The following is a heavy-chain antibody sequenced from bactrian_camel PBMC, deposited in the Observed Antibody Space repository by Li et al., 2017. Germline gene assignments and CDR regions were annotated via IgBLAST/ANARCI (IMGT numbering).Heavy chain of an antibody. CDR1: GHTSNIWS. CDR2: IDSDGRT. CDR3: AADVNLGMSDGYCYGVEN. D-gene: IGHD2*01. J-gene: IGHJ4*01. V-gene: IGHV3S53*01. Sequence: QLVESGGGSVQAGGSLTLSCTYSGHTSNIWSMGWFRRGPGRSREGVAGIDSDGRTTFSPSVNGRFTITRDSHKNILYLQMDSLKPEDTGMYQCAADVNLGMSDGYCYGVENWGQGTQVTVS.